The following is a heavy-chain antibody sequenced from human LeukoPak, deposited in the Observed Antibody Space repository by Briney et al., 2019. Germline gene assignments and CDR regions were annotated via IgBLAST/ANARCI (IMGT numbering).Heavy chain of an antibody. CDR1: GDSMSDYF. J-gene: IGHJ2*01. CDR3: ARDNVVLWFGEVYFDL. V-gene: IGHV4-59*12. Sequence: SETLSLTCTVSGDSMSDYFWTWIRQPPGKGLEWIGYAADSGSTNYNPSLKSRVTMSVDTSKNQFSLKLSSVTAADTAVYYCARDNVVLWFGEVYFDLWGRGTLVTVSS. D-gene: IGHD3-10*01. CDR2: AADSGST.